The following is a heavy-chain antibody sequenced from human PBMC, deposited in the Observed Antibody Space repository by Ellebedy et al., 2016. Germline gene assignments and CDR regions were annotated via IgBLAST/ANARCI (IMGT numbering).Heavy chain of an antibody. CDR2: IYYSGST. D-gene: IGHD2-21*02. J-gene: IGHJ4*02. V-gene: IGHV4-39*01. Sequence: SETLSLTCTVSGGSISSSSYYWGWIRQPPGKGLEWIGSIYYSGSTYYNPSLKSRVTISVDTSKNQFSLKLSPVTAADTAVYYCARMRYCGGDCWYFDYWGQGTLVTVSS. CDR3: ARMRYCGGDCWYFDY. CDR1: GGSISSSSYY.